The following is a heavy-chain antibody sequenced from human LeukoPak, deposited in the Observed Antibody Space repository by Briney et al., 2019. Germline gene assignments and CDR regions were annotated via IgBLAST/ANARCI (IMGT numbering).Heavy chain of an antibody. CDR2: IYYSGNT. CDR3: AGEDYFDSSGYASWRFDI. V-gene: IGHV4-59*01. Sequence: SETLSLTCTVSGGSISDYYWTWIRQPPGQGLEWIGHIYYSGNTIYNPSLKSRVTISVDTSKNQFSLKLTSVTTADTAVYYCAGEDYFDSSGYASWRFDIWGQGTMVTVSS. D-gene: IGHD3-22*01. CDR1: GGSISDYY. J-gene: IGHJ3*02.